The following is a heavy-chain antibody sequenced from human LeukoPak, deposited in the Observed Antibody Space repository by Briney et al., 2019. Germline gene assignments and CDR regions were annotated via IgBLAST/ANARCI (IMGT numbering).Heavy chain of an antibody. Sequence: PSQTLSLTCTVSGGSISSGGYYWSWIRQHPGKGLEWIGRIYTSGSTNYNPSLKSRVTISVDTSKNQFSLKLSSVTAADTAVYYCARLQRDRRNAFDIWGQGTMVTVSS. CDR2: IYTSGST. D-gene: IGHD2-15*01. J-gene: IGHJ3*02. CDR3: ARLQRDRRNAFDI. CDR1: GGSISSGGYY. V-gene: IGHV4-61*02.